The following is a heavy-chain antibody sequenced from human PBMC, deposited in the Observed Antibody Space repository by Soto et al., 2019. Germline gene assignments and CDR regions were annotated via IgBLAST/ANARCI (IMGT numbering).Heavy chain of an antibody. CDR2: IYHSGST. V-gene: IGHV4-4*02. Sequence: QVQLQESGPGLVKPAGTLSLTCAVSGGSISSSHWWSWVRHPPGKGLEWIGEIYHSGSTDNNPSLMSRVTISVDKSKNQFSLKLGSVTAADTAVYYCATRITGYYYYYGMYVWGQGTTVTVSS. CDR1: GGSISSSHW. D-gene: IGHD2-8*02. CDR3: ATRITGYYYYYGMYV. J-gene: IGHJ6*02.